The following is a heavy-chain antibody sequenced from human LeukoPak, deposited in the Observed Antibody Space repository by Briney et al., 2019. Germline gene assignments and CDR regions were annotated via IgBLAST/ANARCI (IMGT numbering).Heavy chain of an antibody. V-gene: IGHV1-2*02. D-gene: IGHD6-19*01. CDR1: EFTFTGYA. CDR2: ITSNSSSK. Sequence: RGASVKLSCTASEFTFTGYAMHWVRQAPGQGLEWMASITSNSSSKNYAQKFQGRVTITRDTSISTVYMELSRLRSDDTAVYYCARDQKRSSCWSIFLGYWAQGTLVTVSS. J-gene: IGHJ4*02. CDR3: ARDQKRSSCWSIFLGY.